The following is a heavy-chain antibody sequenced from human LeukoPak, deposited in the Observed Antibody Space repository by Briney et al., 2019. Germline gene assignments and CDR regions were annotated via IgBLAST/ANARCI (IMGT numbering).Heavy chain of an antibody. CDR3: ARQTAMGRSGDY. D-gene: IGHD7-27*01. CDR1: GYSFTNYW. J-gene: IGHJ4*02. Sequence: GTPLKISGKASGYSFTNYWSGCLRQTRGRGLECMGIIDPGDSDTRYNPSFQGQVTISADKSLSTAYLQWNSLRASDTAMYYCARQTAMGRSGDYWGQGTLVTVSS. CDR2: IDPGDSDT. V-gene: IGHV5-51*01.